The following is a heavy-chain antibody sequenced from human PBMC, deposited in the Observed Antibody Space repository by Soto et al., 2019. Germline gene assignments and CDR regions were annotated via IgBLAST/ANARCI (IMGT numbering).Heavy chain of an antibody. CDR3: TRYYYDSSGYYENWFDP. D-gene: IGHD3-22*01. J-gene: IGHJ5*02. Sequence: GGSLRLSCTASGFTFGDYAMSWFRQAPGKGLEWVGFIRSKAYGGTTEYAASVKGRFTISRDDSKSIAYLQMNSLKTEDTAVYYCTRYYYDSSGYYENWFDPWGQGTLVTVSS. V-gene: IGHV3-49*03. CDR2: IRSKAYGGTT. CDR1: GFTFGDYA.